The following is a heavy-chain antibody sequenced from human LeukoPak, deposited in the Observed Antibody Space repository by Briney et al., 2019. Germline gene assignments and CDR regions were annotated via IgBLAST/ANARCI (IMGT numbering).Heavy chain of an antibody. CDR1: GGSISGYY. V-gene: IGHV4-59*08. D-gene: IGHD3-10*01. CDR3: ARYGSGSYSDDHFQH. CDR2: IYYSGST. Sequence: SETLSLICTVSGGSISGYYWSWIRQPPGKGLEWIGFIYYSGSTKYNPSLKSRVTISVDTSKNQFSLKLTSVTAADTAVYYCARYGSGSYSDDHFQHWGQGTLVTVSS. J-gene: IGHJ1*01.